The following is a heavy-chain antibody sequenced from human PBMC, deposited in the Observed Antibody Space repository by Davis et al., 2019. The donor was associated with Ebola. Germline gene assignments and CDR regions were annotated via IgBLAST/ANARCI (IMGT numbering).Heavy chain of an antibody. D-gene: IGHD3-9*01. CDR2: VSAYNGGT. J-gene: IGHJ6*02. CDR3: ARDDSDILTGYPSYGMDI. Sequence: ASVKVSCKASGFTFTSYGITWVRQAPGQGLEYMGWVSAYNGGTNYAPSLQGRVTMTTDTSTSTAYMELRSLSSDDTAIYYCARDDSDILTGYPSYGMDIWGQGTTVTVSS. V-gene: IGHV1-18*01. CDR1: GFTFTSYG.